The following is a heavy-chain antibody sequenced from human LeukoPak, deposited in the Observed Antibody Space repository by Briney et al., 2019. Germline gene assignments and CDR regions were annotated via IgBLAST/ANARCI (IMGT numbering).Heavy chain of an antibody. J-gene: IGHJ5*02. CDR1: GFTLSTYG. Sequence: PGRSLRLSCAASGFTLSTYGVHWVRQAPGKGLEWVAFIWFDGSNEYYADSVKGRFIVSRDNSKNRLYLQMNSLSAEDTAVYYCARDQVPAHGWFDPWGQGTLVTVSS. V-gene: IGHV3-33*01. CDR2: IWFDGSNE. CDR3: ARDQVPAHGWFDP.